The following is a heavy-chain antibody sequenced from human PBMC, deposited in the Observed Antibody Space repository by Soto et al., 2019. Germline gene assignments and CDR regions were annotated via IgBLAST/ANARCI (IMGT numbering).Heavy chain of an antibody. V-gene: IGHV4-59*02. D-gene: IGHD3-10*01. CDR3: ARESAGSGKNNWFDP. Sequence: SETLSLTCSVSGASVSAYYWSWVRQPPGKGLEWIGYIYHTGSTFYNDSLKSRVTMSMDTSKNQLSLTLNSVTAADTAVYYCARESAGSGKNNWFDPWGQGTLVTVSS. CDR1: GASVSAYY. CDR2: IYHTGST. J-gene: IGHJ5*02.